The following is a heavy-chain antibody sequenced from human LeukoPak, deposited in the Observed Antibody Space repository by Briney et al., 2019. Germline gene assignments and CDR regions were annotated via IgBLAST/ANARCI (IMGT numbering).Heavy chain of an antibody. CDR2: IYYSGST. CDR1: GGSISSGDYY. Sequence: SETLSLTCTVSGGSISSGDYYWSWIRQPPGKGLEWIGYIYYSGSTNYNPSLKSRVTISVDTSKNQFSLKLSSVTAADTAVYYCAREDPYAFDIWGQGTMVTVSS. V-gene: IGHV4-61*08. J-gene: IGHJ3*02. CDR3: AREDPYAFDI.